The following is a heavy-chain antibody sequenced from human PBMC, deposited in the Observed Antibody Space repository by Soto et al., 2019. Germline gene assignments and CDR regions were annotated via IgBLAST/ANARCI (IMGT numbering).Heavy chain of an antibody. J-gene: IGHJ4*02. CDR3: ARQRTTVVTQAYFDH. CDR1: GESISSSSYY. CDR2: IYYSGRT. V-gene: IGHV4-39*01. Sequence: PSETLCLTCIVSGESISSSSYYWGWIRQPPGKGSEWIGSIYYSGRTYYNPSYKSRVTISIDTSKNQFSLKLSSVTATDTAVYYCARQRTTVVTQAYFDHWGQGAMVTVSS. D-gene: IGHD2-21*02.